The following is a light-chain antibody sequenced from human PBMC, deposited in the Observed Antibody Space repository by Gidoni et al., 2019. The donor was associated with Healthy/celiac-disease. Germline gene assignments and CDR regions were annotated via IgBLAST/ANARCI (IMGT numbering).Light chain of an antibody. J-gene: IGKJ2*01. CDR3: QQSYSTPYT. Sequence: DIQMTQSPSSLSASVGDRVTITCRASQSISSYLNWYKQKPGKAPKLLIYAASSLQSGVPSRFSGSGSGTDFTLTISSLQPEDFATHYCQQSYSTPYTFGQGTKLEIK. CDR2: AAS. V-gene: IGKV1-39*01. CDR1: QSISSY.